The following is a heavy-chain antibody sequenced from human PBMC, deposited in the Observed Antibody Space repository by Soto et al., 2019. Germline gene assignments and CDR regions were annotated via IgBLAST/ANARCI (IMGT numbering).Heavy chain of an antibody. CDR3: ARHVARYCSSTSCYYMDV. J-gene: IGHJ6*03. D-gene: IGHD2-2*01. CDR2: IYYSGST. CDR1: GGSISSYY. V-gene: IGHV4-59*08. Sequence: PSETLSLTCTVSGGSISSYYWSWIRQPPGKGLEWIGYIYYSGSTNYNPSLKSRVTISVDTSKNQFSLKLSSVTAADTAVYYCARHVARYCSSTSCYYMDVWGKGTTVT.